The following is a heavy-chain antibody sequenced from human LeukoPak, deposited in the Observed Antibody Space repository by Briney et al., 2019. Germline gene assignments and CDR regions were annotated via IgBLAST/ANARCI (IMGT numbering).Heavy chain of an antibody. CDR2: IYYSGST. D-gene: IGHD2-2*02. J-gene: IGHJ4*02. CDR3: ARHNEVPAAITPDFDY. Sequence: SETLSLTCTVSGGSISSSSYYWGWIRQPPGKGLEWIGSIYYSGSTYYNPSLKSRVTISVDTSKNQFSLKLSSVTAADTAVYYCARHNEVPAAITPDFDYWGQGTLVTVSS. CDR1: GGSISSSSYY. V-gene: IGHV4-39*01.